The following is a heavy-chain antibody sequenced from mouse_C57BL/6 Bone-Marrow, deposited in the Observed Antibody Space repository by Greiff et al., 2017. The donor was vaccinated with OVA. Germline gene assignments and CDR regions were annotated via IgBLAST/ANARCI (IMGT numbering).Heavy chain of an antibody. V-gene: IGHV1-81*01. CDR2: IYPRSGNT. CDR1: GYTFTSYG. CDR3: ARRLRLPY. Sequence: VQLQESVAELARPGASVKLSCKASGYTFTSYGISWVKQRTGQGLEWIGEIYPRSGNTYYNEKFKGKATLTADKSSSTAYMELRSLTSEDSAVYFCARRLRLPYWGQGTTLTVSS. J-gene: IGHJ2*01. D-gene: IGHD1-1*01.